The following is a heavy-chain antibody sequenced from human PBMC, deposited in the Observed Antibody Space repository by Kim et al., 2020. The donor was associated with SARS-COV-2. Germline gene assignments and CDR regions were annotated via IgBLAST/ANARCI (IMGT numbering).Heavy chain of an antibody. CDR2: ITWDGSER. J-gene: IGHJ4*02. D-gene: IGHD2-8*02. V-gene: IGHV3-7*01. CDR3: ATGPTWTPWSFDD. CDR1: GFPFSRYW. Sequence: GGSLRLSCAASGFPFSRYWMTWVRQAPGKGLEWVANITWDGSERFYVDSVKGRFTISRDNTKNILYLQMNDLRVEDTAVYFCATGPTWTPWSFDDWGRG.